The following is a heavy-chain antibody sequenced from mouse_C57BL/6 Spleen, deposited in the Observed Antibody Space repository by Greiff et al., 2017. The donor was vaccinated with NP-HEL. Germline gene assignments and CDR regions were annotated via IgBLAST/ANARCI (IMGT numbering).Heavy chain of an antibody. D-gene: IGHD4-1*01. Sequence: DVKLVESGGGLVQPGGSLKLSCAASGFTFSDYGMAWVRQAPRKGPEWVAFISNLAYSIYYADTVTGRFTISRENAKNTLYLEMSSLRSEDTAMYYCARHKDWDGAMDYWGQGTSVTVSS. CDR3: ARHKDWDGAMDY. J-gene: IGHJ4*01. CDR2: ISNLAYSI. V-gene: IGHV5-15*01. CDR1: GFTFSDYG.